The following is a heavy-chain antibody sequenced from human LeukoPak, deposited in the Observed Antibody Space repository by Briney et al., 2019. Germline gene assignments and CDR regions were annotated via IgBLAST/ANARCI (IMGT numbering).Heavy chain of an antibody. J-gene: IGHJ4*02. CDR2: INSDGSST. V-gene: IGHV3-74*01. D-gene: IGHD1-26*01. CDR1: GFTFSSYW. Sequence: GGSLRLSCAASGFTFSSYWMHWVRQAPGKGLVWVSRINSDGSSTSYADSVKGRFTISRDNAKNTLYLQMNSLRAEDTAVYYCAKRSGINYGYFDSWGQGTLVTVSS. CDR3: AKRSGINYGYFDS.